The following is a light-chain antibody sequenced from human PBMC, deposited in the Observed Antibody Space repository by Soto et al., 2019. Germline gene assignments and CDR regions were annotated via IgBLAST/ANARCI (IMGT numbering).Light chain of an antibody. J-gene: IGKJ2*02. Sequence: DIVMTQSPLSLPVTPGEPASISCRSSQSLLHSNGYNYLDWYLQKPGQSPQLLIYLGSNRASGVPDRFSGSGSGTDFTLKISRVEAEDVGVYYCMQALQTSCTFDQGTKLEIK. CDR3: MQALQTSCT. V-gene: IGKV2-28*01. CDR1: QSLLHSNGYNY. CDR2: LGS.